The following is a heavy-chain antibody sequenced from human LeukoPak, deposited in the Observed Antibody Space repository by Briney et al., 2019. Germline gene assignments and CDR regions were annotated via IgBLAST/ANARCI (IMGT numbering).Heavy chain of an antibody. D-gene: IGHD3-10*01. CDR1: GFTFSSYW. Sequence: AGESLRLSCAASGFTFSSYWMSWVRQAPGKGLEWVANIKQDGSEKCYVDSVRGRFTISRDNAKNSLYLQMNSLRVEDTAVYYCARDGMGVIKAFDIWGQGTMVTVSS. CDR3: ARDGMGVIKAFDI. CDR2: IKQDGSEK. J-gene: IGHJ3*02. V-gene: IGHV3-7*05.